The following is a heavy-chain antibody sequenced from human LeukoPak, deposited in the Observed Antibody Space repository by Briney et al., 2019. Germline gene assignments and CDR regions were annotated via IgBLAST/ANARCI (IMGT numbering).Heavy chain of an antibody. CDR1: GGSISSGGYY. Sequence: PSETLSLTCSVSGGSISSGGYYWSWIRQHPGRGLEWIGYIHCSGSTFNNPSLKSRVTISVDTSKNQLSLRLSSVTAADTAVCYCARDSSAYNNLDYWGQGTLITVSS. CDR3: ARDSSAYNNLDY. J-gene: IGHJ4*02. V-gene: IGHV4-31*03. D-gene: IGHD3-22*01. CDR2: IHCSGST.